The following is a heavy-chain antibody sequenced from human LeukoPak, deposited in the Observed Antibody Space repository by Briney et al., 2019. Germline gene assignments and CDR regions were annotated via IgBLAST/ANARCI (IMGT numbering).Heavy chain of an antibody. CDR2: IYSGGTT. CDR3: ARAPITSPFYFDY. D-gene: IGHD2-2*01. V-gene: IGHV3-53*01. Sequence: GGSLRLSCAASGFTVSSNYMSWVRQAPGKGLEWVSVIYSGGTTYYTDSVRGRFTISRDNAKNSLYLQMESLRAEDTAFYYCARAPITSPFYFDYWGQGTLVTVSS. J-gene: IGHJ4*02. CDR1: GFTVSSNY.